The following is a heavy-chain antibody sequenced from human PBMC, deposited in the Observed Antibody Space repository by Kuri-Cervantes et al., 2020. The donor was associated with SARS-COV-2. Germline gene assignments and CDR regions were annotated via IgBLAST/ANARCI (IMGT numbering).Heavy chain of an antibody. D-gene: IGHD6-13*01. CDR3: ARGGGGGYSSSWYSGSYYMDV. CDR2: IYHSGST. J-gene: IGHJ6*03. Sequence: SETLSLACTVSGYSISSGYYWGWIRQPPGKGLEWIGSIYHSGSTYYNPSLKSRVTISVDTSKNQFSLKLSSVTAADTAVYYCARGGGGGYSSSWYSGSYYMDVWGKGTTVTVSS. CDR1: GYSISSGYY. V-gene: IGHV4-38-2*02.